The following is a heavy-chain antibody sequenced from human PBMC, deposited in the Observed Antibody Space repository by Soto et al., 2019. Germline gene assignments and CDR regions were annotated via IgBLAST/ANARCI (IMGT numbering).Heavy chain of an antibody. CDR1: GFTFSSYG. Sequence: GGSLRLSCAASGFTFSSYGMHWVRQAPGKGLEWVAVISYDGSNKYYADSVKGRFTISRDNSKNTLYLQMNSLRAEDTAVYYCAKDGGSGYYLPISPSYYFDYWGQETLVTVSS. J-gene: IGHJ4*02. CDR2: ISYDGSNK. CDR3: AKDGGSGYYLPISPSYYFDY. V-gene: IGHV3-30*18. D-gene: IGHD3-22*01.